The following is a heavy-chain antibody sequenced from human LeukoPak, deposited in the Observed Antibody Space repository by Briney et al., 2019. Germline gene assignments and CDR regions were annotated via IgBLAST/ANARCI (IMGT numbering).Heavy chain of an antibody. CDR1: VYLYSSYE. V-gene: IGHV3-48*03. CDR3: ARLPTYYDFWSGYPTADWFDP. J-gene: IGHJ5*02. Sequence: PGGPLRLLCAASVYLYSSYEMKWPRQARGKALEWVTYISSSGCTVCYADSGKGQFTISRDNAKISLYLQMNSLSAEDTAVYYCARLPTYYDFWSGYPTADWFDPWGQGTLVSVSS. CDR2: ISSSGCTV. D-gene: IGHD3-3*01.